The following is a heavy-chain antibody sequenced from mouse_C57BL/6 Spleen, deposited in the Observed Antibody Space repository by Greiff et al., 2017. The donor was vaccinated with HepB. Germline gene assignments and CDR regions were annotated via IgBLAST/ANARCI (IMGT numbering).Heavy chain of an antibody. J-gene: IGHJ1*03. D-gene: IGHD1-1*01. CDR2: IRNKANGYTT. CDR1: GFTFTDYY. CDR3: ARYIYYGSSPYWYFDV. Sequence: EVHLVESGGGLVQPGGSLSLSCAASGFTFTDYYMSWVRQPPGKALEWLGFIRNKANGYTTEYSASVKGRFTISRDNSQSILYLQMNALRAEDSATYYCARYIYYGSSPYWYFDVWGTGTTVTVSS. V-gene: IGHV7-3*01.